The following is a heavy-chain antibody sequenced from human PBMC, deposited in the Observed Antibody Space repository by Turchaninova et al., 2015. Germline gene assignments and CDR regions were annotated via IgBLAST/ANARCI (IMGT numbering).Heavy chain of an antibody. V-gene: IGHV4-39*07. D-gene: IGHD6-19*01. J-gene: IGHJ3*02. Sequence: QLQLQESXXGLVXDSETXSLPXXFPXXSISRCTDYWGWIRQPQGKGMEGIASLYHSGSPYYNPALKSRVSISLDAPKNQFSLKLTSVTAADTAVYFCAMLAGDLDLSDGSEIWGQGTMVTVSS. CDR2: LYHSGSP. CDR1: XXSISRCTDY. CDR3: AMLAGDLDLSDGSEI.